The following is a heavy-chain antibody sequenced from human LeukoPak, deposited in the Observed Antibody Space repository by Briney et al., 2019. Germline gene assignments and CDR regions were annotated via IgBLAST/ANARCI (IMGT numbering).Heavy chain of an antibody. Sequence: ASVKVSCKASGYTFTGYYMHWVRQAPGQGLEWMGWINPNSGGINYAQKFQGRVTMTRDTSISTAYMELSRLRSDDTAVYYCARDEAYCGGDCYPAAFDIWGQGTMVTVSS. CDR3: ARDEAYCGGDCYPAAFDI. CDR1: GYTFTGYY. V-gene: IGHV1-2*02. D-gene: IGHD2-21*02. J-gene: IGHJ3*02. CDR2: INPNSGGI.